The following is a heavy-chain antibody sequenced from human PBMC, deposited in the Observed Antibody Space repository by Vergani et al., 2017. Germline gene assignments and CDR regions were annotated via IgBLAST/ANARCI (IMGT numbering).Heavy chain of an antibody. CDR2: INPSGGST. Sequence: QVQLVQSGAEVKKPGASVKVPCKASGYTFTSYYMHWVRQAPGQGLEWMGIINPSGGSTSYAQKFQGRVTMTRDTSTSTVYMELSSLRSEDTAVYYCARDSRYCSITSCYVGRDWFDPWGQGTLVTVSS. CDR1: GYTFTSYY. CDR3: ARDSRYCSITSCYVGRDWFDP. J-gene: IGHJ5*02. D-gene: IGHD2-2*01. V-gene: IGHV1-46*01.